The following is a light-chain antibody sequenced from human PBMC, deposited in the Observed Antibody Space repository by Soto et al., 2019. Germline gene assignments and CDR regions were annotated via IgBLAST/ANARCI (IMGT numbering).Light chain of an antibody. CDR1: QSVSSF. V-gene: IGKV3-11*01. Sequence: EIVLTQSPATLSLSPGERATLSCRASQSVSSFLAWYQQKPGQAPRLLIYDASNRATDIPARFSGSGSGTHFTLTISSLEPEAFAVYYCQQRSTWPRLAFGGGTKVEIK. J-gene: IGKJ4*01. CDR3: QQRSTWPRLA. CDR2: DAS.